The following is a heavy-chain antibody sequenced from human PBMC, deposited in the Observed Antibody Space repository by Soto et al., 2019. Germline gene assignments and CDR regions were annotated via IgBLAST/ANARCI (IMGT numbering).Heavy chain of an antibody. CDR1: GGTFSSYA. V-gene: IGHV1-69*13. J-gene: IGHJ4*02. D-gene: IGHD3-22*01. CDR3: ASHSTYYYDSSGPYFDY. Sequence: ASVKVSCKASGGTFSSYAISWVRQAPGQGLEWMGGIIPIFGTANYARKFQGRVTITADESTSTAYMELSSLRSEDTAVYYCASHSTYYYDSSGPYFDYWGQGTPVTVSS. CDR2: IIPIFGTA.